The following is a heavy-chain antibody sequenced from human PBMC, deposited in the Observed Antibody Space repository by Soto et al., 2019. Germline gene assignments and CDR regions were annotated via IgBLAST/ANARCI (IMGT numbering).Heavy chain of an antibody. V-gene: IGHV4-34*01. J-gene: IGHJ4*02. CDR1: GGSISSYY. D-gene: IGHD1-26*01. CDR2: INHSGST. CDR3: AIGIRADVGLDFDY. Sequence: TETLSLTCTVSGGSISSYYWSWIRQPPGKGLEWIGEINHSGSTNYNPSLKSRVTISVDTSKNQFSLKLSSVTAADTAVYYCAIGIRADVGLDFDYWGQGNLVTVSP.